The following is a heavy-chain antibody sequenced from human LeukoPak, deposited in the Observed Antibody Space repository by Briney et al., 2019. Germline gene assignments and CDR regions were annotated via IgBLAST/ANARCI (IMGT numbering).Heavy chain of an antibody. J-gene: IGHJ4*02. D-gene: IGHD3-22*01. V-gene: IGHV1-18*01. CDR3: ARGGHYYDSSDPPRN. CDR1: GYSFTDYG. Sequence: GASVKVSCKASGYSFTDYGINWVRQAPGQGLEWLGWISVGSGDTTYLQRLQDRVAMTADTSTSTAYMELRSLKYDDAAVYYCARGGHYYDSSDPPRNWGQGTLVTVSS. CDR2: ISVGSGDT.